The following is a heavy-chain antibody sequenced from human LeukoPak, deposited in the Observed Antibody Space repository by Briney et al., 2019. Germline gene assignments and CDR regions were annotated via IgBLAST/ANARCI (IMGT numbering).Heavy chain of an antibody. D-gene: IGHD6-13*01. CDR2: ISSSSSYI. CDR3: AGPGVAAAGDAFDI. Sequence: GSLRLSCAASGLTFSSYSMNWVRQAPGKGLEWVSSISSSSSYIYYADSVKGRFTISRDNAKNSLYLQMNSLRAEDTAVYYCAGPGVAAAGDAFDIWGQGTMVTVSS. V-gene: IGHV3-21*01. CDR1: GLTFSSYS. J-gene: IGHJ3*02.